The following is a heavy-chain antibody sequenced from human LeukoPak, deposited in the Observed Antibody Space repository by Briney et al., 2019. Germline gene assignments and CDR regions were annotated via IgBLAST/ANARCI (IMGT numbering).Heavy chain of an antibody. CDR2: IKSKTDGGTT. J-gene: IGHJ4*02. V-gene: IGHV3-15*01. D-gene: IGHD2-15*01. Sequence: GGSLRLSCAASGFSFSSYVMHWVRQAPGKGLEWVGRIKSKTDGGTTDYAAPVKGRFTISRDDSKNTLYLQMNSLKTEDTAVYYCTTVLEVVVGIDYWGQGTLVTVSS. CDR3: TTVLEVVVGIDY. CDR1: GFSFSSYV.